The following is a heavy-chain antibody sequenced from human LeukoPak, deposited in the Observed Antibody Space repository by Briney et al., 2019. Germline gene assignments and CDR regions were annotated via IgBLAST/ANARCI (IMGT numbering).Heavy chain of an antibody. CDR3: ARQGYYGSGTYYSYFDY. V-gene: IGHV3-53*01. Sequence: GGSLRLSCAASGFTVSGNYMSWLRQALGKGLEWVSVIYNGGNTYYADSVKGRFTISGDNSKNTVYLQMNSLRAEDTAVYYCARQGYYGSGTYYSYFDYWGQGTLVTVSS. CDR1: GFTVSGNY. CDR2: IYNGGNT. J-gene: IGHJ4*02. D-gene: IGHD3-10*01.